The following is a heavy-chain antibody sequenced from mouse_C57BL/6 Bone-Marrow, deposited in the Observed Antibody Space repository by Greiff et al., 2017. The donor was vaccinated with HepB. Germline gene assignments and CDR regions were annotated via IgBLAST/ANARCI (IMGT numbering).Heavy chain of an antibody. J-gene: IGHJ3*01. CDR3: ARTNYSNPGFAY. CDR2: IYPGSGST. V-gene: IGHV1-55*01. Sequence: QVQLQQPGAELVKPGASVKMSCKASGYTFTSYWITWVKQRPGQGLEWIGDIYPGSGSTNYNEKFKSKATLTVDTSSSTAYMQLSSLTSEDSAVYYGARTNYSNPGFAYWGQGTLVTVSA. CDR1: GYTFTSYW. D-gene: IGHD2-5*01.